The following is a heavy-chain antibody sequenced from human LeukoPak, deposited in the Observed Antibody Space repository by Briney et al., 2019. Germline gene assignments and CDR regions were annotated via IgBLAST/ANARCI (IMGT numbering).Heavy chain of an antibody. J-gene: IGHJ4*02. Sequence: ASVTVSCTVSGYTLTELSMHWVRQAPGKGLEWMGGFDPEDGETIYAQKFQGRVTITRDTSASTAYMELSSLRSKDTAVYYCASGGVDYWGQGTLVTVSS. CDR3: ASGGVDY. V-gene: IGHV1-24*01. CDR2: FDPEDGET. CDR1: GYTLTELS. D-gene: IGHD3-3*01.